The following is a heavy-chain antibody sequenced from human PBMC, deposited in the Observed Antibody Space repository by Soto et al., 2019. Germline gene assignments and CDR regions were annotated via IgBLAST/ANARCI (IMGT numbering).Heavy chain of an antibody. CDR3: ARESAKIGGGSFAY. J-gene: IGHJ4*02. Sequence: QVQLVESGGGVVQPGRSLRLSCAASGFTFSSYAMHWVRQAPGKGLAWVAVISYDVSNKYYADSVNCRFTISRDKSKNMLYLQMNSLRAEVTAVYYCARESAKIGGGSFAYWGQGTLVPVSS. D-gene: IGHD1-26*01. CDR1: GFTFSSYA. CDR2: ISYDVSNK. V-gene: IGHV3-30-3*01.